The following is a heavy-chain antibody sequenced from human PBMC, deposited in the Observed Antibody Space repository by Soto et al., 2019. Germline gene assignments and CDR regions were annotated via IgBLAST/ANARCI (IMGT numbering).Heavy chain of an antibody. CDR2: ISYDGSNK. D-gene: IGHD3-3*01. Sequence: QVQLVESGGGVVQPGRSLRLSCADSGFTFSSYAMHWVHQAPGKGLEWVAVISYDGSNKYYADSVKGRFTISRDNSKNTLYLQMNSLRAEDTAVYYCARDKRDLRFLEWSYYFDFWGQGTLVTVSS. V-gene: IGHV3-30-3*01. J-gene: IGHJ4*02. CDR1: GFTFSSYA. CDR3: ARDKRDLRFLEWSYYFDF.